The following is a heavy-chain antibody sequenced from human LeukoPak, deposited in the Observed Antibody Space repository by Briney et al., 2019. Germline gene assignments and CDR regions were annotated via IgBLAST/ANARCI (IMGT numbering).Heavy chain of an antibody. CDR1: GFTFDDYA. D-gene: IGHD3-3*01. CDR2: ISWNSGSI. V-gene: IGHV3-9*01. Sequence: GGSLRLSCAASGFTFDDYAMHWVRQAPGKGLEWVSGISWNSGSIGYADSVKGRFTISRDNAKNSLYLQMNSLRAEDTALYYCAKGGYDFWSGYFGGEFDYWGQGTLVTVSS. J-gene: IGHJ4*02. CDR3: AKGGYDFWSGYFGGEFDY.